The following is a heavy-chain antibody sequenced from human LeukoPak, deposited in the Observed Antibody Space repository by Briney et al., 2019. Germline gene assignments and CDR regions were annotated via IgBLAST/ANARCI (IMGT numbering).Heavy chain of an antibody. CDR1: GGTFISYA. CDR3: ARPSTVTSLNYYYGMGV. D-gene: IGHD4-11*01. J-gene: IGHJ6*02. V-gene: IGHV1-69*13. CDR2: IIPIFGTA. Sequence: ASVKVSCKASGGTFISYAISWVRQAPGQGLEWMGGIIPIFGTANYAQKFQGRVTITADESTSTAYMELSSLRSEDTAVYYCARPSTVTSLNYYYGMGVWGQGTTVTVSS.